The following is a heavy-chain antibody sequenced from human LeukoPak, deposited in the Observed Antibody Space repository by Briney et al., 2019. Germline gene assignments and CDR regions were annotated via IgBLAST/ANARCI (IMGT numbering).Heavy chain of an antibody. CDR2: NSAYNGNT. Sequence: ASVKVSCKASGYTFTSYGISWVRQAPGQGLEWMGWNSAYNGNTNYAQKLQGRVTMTTDTSTSTAYMELRSLRSDDTAVYCCARGGWGTTIFGNGMDVWGQGTTVTVSS. D-gene: IGHD3-3*01. J-gene: IGHJ6*02. CDR3: ARGGWGTTIFGNGMDV. V-gene: IGHV1-18*01. CDR1: GYTFTSYG.